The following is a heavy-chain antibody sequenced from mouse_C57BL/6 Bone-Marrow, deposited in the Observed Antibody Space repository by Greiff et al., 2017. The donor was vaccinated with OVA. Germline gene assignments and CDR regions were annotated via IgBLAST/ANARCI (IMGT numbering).Heavy chain of an antibody. Sequence: VQLQQPGAELVKPGASVKLSCKASGYTFTSYWMHWVKQRPGQGLEWIGMIHPNSGSTNYNEKFKSKATLTVDKSSSTAYMQLSSLTSEDSAVYYCARRGYYYGSSLAWFAYWGQGTLVTVSA. J-gene: IGHJ3*01. D-gene: IGHD1-1*01. CDR1: GYTFTSYW. V-gene: IGHV1-64*01. CDR2: IHPNSGST. CDR3: ARRGYYYGSSLAWFAY.